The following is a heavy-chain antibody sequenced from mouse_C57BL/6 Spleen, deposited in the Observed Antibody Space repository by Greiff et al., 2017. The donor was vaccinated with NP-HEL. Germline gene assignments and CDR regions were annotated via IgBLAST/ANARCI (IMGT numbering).Heavy chain of an antibody. CDR3: AKELLRYPAWFAY. Sequence: EVQLVESGGGLVKPGGSLKLSCAASGFTFSDYGMHWVRQAPEKGLEWVAYISSGSSTIYYADTVKGRFTISRDNAKNTLFLQMTSLRSEDTAMYYCAKELLRYPAWFAYWGQGTLVTVSA. D-gene: IGHD1-1*01. CDR1: GFTFSDYG. CDR2: ISSGSSTI. V-gene: IGHV5-17*01. J-gene: IGHJ3*01.